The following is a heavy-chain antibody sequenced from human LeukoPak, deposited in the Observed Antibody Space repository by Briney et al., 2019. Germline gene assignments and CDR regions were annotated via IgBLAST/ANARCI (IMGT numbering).Heavy chain of an antibody. Sequence: GGSLRLSCAASGFTFSSYSMNWVRQAPGKGLEWVSSISSSSSYIYYADSVKGRFTISRDNAKNSLYPQMNSLRAEDTAVYYCARDGDFWSGYPSWFDPWGQGTLVTVSS. V-gene: IGHV3-21*01. CDR1: GFTFSSYS. J-gene: IGHJ5*02. CDR3: ARDGDFWSGYPSWFDP. D-gene: IGHD3-3*01. CDR2: ISSSSSYI.